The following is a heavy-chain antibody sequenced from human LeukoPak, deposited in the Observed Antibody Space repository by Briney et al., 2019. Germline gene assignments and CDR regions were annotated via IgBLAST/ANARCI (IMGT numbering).Heavy chain of an antibody. CDR3: ASSSSSDYYYYGMDV. Sequence: GRSLRLSCAASGFTFDGYAMHWVRQAPGKVLEWVSGISWNSGSIGYADSVKGRFTISRDNAKNSLYLQMNSLRAEDTALYYCASSSSSDYYYYGMDVWGQGTTVTVSS. CDR1: GFTFDGYA. J-gene: IGHJ6*02. D-gene: IGHD6-6*01. CDR2: ISWNSGSI. V-gene: IGHV3-9*01.